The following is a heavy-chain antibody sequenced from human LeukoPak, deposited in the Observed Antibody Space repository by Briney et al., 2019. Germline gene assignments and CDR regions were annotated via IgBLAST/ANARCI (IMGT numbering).Heavy chain of an antibody. CDR2: VYNGGST. J-gene: IGHJ4*02. CDR3: ARVEKAVTGILDS. D-gene: IGHD4-11*01. Sequence: SETLSLTCTVSGDSISKYFWSWIRQSPGKGLEWIGYVYNGGSTIYNPSLKSRVTISTDTSKNQFSLRLDSVTAADTAVYYCARVEKAVTGILDSWGQGTHVTVSS. V-gene: IGHV4-59*01. CDR1: GDSISKYF.